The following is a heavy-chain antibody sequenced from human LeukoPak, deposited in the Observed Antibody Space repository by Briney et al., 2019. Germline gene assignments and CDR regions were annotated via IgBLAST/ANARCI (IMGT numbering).Heavy chain of an antibody. CDR2: INPSGGSS. CDR1: GYTFTSYY. Sequence: ASVKVSCKASGYTFTSYYMHWVRQAPGQGLEWMGIINPSGGSSSYAQKFQGRVTMTRDMSTSTVYMELSSLRSEDTAVYYCARGRSIVVVTAIPPYYFDYWGQGTLVTVSS. D-gene: IGHD2-21*02. CDR3: ARGRSIVVVTAIPPYYFDY. V-gene: IGHV1-46*01. J-gene: IGHJ4*02.